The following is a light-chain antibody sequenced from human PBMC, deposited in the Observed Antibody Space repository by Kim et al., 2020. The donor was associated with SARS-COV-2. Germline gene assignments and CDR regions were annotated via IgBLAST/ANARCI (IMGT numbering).Light chain of an antibody. V-gene: IGKV3-15*01. CDR3: QQYDDWPPWT. Sequence: SPAERATLSCRASQCVSSNLAWYQQKPGQAPRLLIYDASTRATGIPARFSGSGSGTDFTLTISSLQSEDLAVYHCQQYDDWPPWTFGQGTKVDIK. CDR1: QCVSSN. CDR2: DAS. J-gene: IGKJ1*01.